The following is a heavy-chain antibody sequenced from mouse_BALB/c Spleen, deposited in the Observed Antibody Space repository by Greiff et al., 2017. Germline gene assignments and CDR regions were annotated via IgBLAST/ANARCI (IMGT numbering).Heavy chain of an antibody. CDR3: ARIRGYYDYSWTFDV. CDR2: IWWDDDK. D-gene: IGHD2-4*01. CDR1: GFSLSTSGMG. V-gene: IGHV8-8*01. Sequence: QVQLKESGPGILQPSQTLSLTCSFSGFSLSTSGMGVGWIRQPSGKGLEWLAHIWWDDDKRYNPALKSRLTISKDTSSNQVFLKIASVDTADTATYYCARIRGYYDYSWTFDVWGAGTTVTVSS. J-gene: IGHJ1*01.